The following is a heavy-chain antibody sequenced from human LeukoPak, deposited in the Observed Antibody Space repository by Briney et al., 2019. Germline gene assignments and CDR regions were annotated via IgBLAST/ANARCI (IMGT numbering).Heavy chain of an antibody. CDR3: AREVRYRYFDY. CDR2: ISFDGSNK. V-gene: IGHV3-30-3*01. Sequence: GRSLRLSCAASGFTFSNYAMHWVRQAPGKGLEWVAVISFDGSNKYYADSVKGRFTISRDNSKNTLHLQMNSLRAEDTAVYYCAREVRYRYFDYWGQGTLVTVSP. J-gene: IGHJ4*02. D-gene: IGHD2-2*01. CDR1: GFTFSNYA.